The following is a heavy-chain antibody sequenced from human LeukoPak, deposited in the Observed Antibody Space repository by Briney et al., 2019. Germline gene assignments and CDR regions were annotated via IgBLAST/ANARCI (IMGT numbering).Heavy chain of an antibody. CDR3: ARGFFHDFSSDYPWRPGPIFDY. D-gene: IGHD3-3*01. J-gene: IGHJ4*02. CDR1: GYTFTNYY. V-gene: IGHV1-46*01. CDR2: INPSGGST. Sequence: GASVKVSCKASGYTFTNYYLHWVRQAPGQGLEWMGIINPSGGSTTYAQKFQGRVTMTRDTSTSTVYMELSSLRSEDTAVYYCARGFFHDFSSDYPWRPGPIFDYWGQETLVTVSS.